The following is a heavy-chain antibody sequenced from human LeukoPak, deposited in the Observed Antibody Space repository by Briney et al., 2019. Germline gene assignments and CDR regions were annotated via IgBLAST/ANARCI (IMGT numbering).Heavy chain of an antibody. CDR1: GFTFSDYT. CDR3: ARANSGYYDFWSGYSLLDYMDV. J-gene: IGHJ6*03. D-gene: IGHD3-3*01. CDR2: ISSSSTYI. Sequence: GGSLRLSCAASGFTFSDYTMNWVRQAPGKGLEWVSSISSSSTYIYYADSAEGRFTISRDNAKNSLYLQMNSLRAEDTAVYYCARANSGYYDFWSGYSLLDYMDVWGKGTTVTVSS. V-gene: IGHV3-21*01.